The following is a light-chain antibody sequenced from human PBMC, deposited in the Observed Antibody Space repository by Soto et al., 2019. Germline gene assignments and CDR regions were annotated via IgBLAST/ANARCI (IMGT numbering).Light chain of an antibody. J-gene: IGKJ1*01. V-gene: IGKV1-5*01. CDR1: ESIDNW. CDR3: LQYNSYPRT. Sequence: DIQMTQSPSTLSASVGDTVTITCRASESIDNWLAWYQQKPGKAPKLLIYDASTLHSGVPSRFSGGGSGTDFTLTISSLQPEDFATYYCLQYNSYPRTFGQGTKVDIK. CDR2: DAS.